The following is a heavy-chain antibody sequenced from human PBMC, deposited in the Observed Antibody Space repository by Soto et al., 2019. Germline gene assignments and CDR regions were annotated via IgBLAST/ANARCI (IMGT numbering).Heavy chain of an antibody. CDR3: ARNARANWFDP. CDR1: GYTFTSYG. Sequence: GASVKVSCKASGYTFTSYGISWVRQAPGQGLEWMGWISAYNGNTNYAQKLQGRVTMTTNTSTSTAYMELRSLRSEDTAVYYCARNARANWFDPWGQGTLVTVSS. CDR2: ISAYNGNT. V-gene: IGHV1-18*01. J-gene: IGHJ5*02. D-gene: IGHD2-8*01.